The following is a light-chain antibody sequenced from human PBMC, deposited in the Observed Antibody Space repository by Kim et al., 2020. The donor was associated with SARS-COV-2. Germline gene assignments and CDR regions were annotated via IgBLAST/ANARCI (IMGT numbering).Light chain of an antibody. Sequence: SYELTQPPSVSVSPGQTASITCSGDQLGDKYVCWYQQKPGQSLVLVIYQDIKRPSGIPERFSGSNSGNTATLTISGTQAMDEADYYCQAWDGRVVFGGGT. CDR2: QDI. CDR1: QLGDKY. V-gene: IGLV3-1*01. J-gene: IGLJ2*01. CDR3: QAWDGRVV.